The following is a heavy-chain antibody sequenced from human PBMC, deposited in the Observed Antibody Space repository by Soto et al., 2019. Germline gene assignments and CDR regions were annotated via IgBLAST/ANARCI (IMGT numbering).Heavy chain of an antibody. J-gene: IGHJ4*02. CDR3: ARAREVDSGYLFDY. D-gene: IGHD5-12*01. V-gene: IGHV3-66*01. Sequence: GGSLRLSCAASGFTVSSNYMSWVRQAPGKGLEWVSVIYSGGSTYYADSVKGRFTISRDNSKNTLYLQMNSLRAEDTAVYYCARAREVDSGYLFDYWGQGTLVTVSS. CDR1: GFTVSSNY. CDR2: IYSGGST.